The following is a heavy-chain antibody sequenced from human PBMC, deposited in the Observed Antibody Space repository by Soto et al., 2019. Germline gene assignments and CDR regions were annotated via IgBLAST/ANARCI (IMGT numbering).Heavy chain of an antibody. CDR1: RFSFNRSP. V-gene: IGHV3-23*01. J-gene: IGHJ6*02. Sequence: GGSLRLSCAACRFSFNRSPMSWVRQAPVRGLEWVSAISGSGGGTYYADSVRGRFTISRDNSKNTLYLQMNSLRDEDTAVYYCVKRGTVTTDYYGMDVWGQGTTVTVSS. D-gene: IGHD4-17*01. CDR3: VKRGTVTTDYYGMDV. CDR2: ISGSGGGT.